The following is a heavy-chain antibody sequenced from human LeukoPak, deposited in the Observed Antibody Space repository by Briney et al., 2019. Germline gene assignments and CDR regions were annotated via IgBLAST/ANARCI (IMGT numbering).Heavy chain of an antibody. CDR2: IYSAGNT. CDR1: GFTVSNNY. Sequence: GGSLRLSCAASGFTVSNNYMSWVRQAPGKGLEWLSVIYSAGNTYYADSVKDRFTISRDDSRNTLYLQMNSLRAEDTAVYYCAKRASGSGTSLYYFDYWGQGTLVTVSS. D-gene: IGHD3-10*01. V-gene: IGHV3-53*01. J-gene: IGHJ4*02. CDR3: AKRASGSGTSLYYFDY.